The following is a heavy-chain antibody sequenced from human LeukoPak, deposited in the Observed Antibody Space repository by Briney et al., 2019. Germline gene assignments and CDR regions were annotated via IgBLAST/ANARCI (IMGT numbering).Heavy chain of an antibody. CDR2: IYYSGST. Sequence: SETLSLTCTVSGGSISSSSYYWGWIRQPPGKGLEWIGSIYYSGSTYYNPSLKSRVTISVGTSKNQFSLKLSSVTAADTAVYYCARDTVGAFDIWGQGTMVTVSS. D-gene: IGHD3-16*01. V-gene: IGHV4-39*07. CDR3: ARDTVGAFDI. J-gene: IGHJ3*02. CDR1: GGSISSSSYY.